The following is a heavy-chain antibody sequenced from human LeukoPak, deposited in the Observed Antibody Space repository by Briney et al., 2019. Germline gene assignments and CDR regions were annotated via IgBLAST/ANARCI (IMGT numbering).Heavy chain of an antibody. CDR2: ISDDSNYI. Sequence: PGGSLRLSCAASGFTFSNAWMSWVRQAPGKGLEWVSSISDDSNYIYYADSVKGRFTISRDSAKNSLSLQMHSLRAEDTAVYYCANHLACYSNSCPSLDDWXXGTXXXVSX. D-gene: IGHD2/OR15-2a*01. V-gene: IGHV3-21*06. J-gene: IGHJ4*01. CDR3: ANHLACYSNSCPSLDD. CDR1: GFTFSNAW.